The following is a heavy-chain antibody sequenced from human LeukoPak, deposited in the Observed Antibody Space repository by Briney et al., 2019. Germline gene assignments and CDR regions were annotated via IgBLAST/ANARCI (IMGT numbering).Heavy chain of an antibody. CDR3: AKDRSLWAGGRDDYYDVVY. CDR2: ISGSGGST. CDR1: GFTFSSYA. V-gene: IGHV3-23*01. D-gene: IGHD3-22*01. J-gene: IGHJ4*02. Sequence: PGGSLRLSCAASGFTFSSYAMSWVLQAPGKGLEWVSAISGSGGSTYYADSVKGRFTISSDNSKNTLYLQMNSLRAEDTAVYYCAKDRSLWAGGRDDYYDVVYWGQGTLVTVSS.